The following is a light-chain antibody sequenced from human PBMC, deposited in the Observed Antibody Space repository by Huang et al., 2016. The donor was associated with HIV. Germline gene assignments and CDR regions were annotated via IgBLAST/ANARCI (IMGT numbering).Light chain of an antibody. CDR3: QQYNNWPRT. Sequence: EIVMTQSPVTLSVSPGERATLSCRASQNVTTNLAWYQQKPGQAPRLLIYGASTRATGIPARFSGTESGTDFTLTISSLQSEDFAVYYCQQYNNWPRTFGPGTKVDIK. J-gene: IGKJ3*01. V-gene: IGKV3-15*01. CDR1: QNVTTN. CDR2: GAS.